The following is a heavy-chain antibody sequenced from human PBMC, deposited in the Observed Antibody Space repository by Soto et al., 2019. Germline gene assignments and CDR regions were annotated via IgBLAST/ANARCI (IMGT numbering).Heavy chain of an antibody. V-gene: IGHV3-23*01. J-gene: IGHJ4*02. CDR3: AKSPYYYDSSGYYFDY. CDR2: ISGSGGST. CDR1: GFTFSSYA. Sequence: GGSLRLSCAASGFTFSSYAMSWVRQAPGKGLEWVSAISGSGGSTYYADSVKGRFTISRDNSKNTLYLQMNSLRAEDTAVYYCAKSPYYYDSSGYYFDYWGQGTLVTVS. D-gene: IGHD3-22*01.